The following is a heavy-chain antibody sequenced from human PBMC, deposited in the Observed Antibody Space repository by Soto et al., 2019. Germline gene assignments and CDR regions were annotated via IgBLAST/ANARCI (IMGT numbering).Heavy chain of an antibody. Sequence: SETLSLTCTVSGDFISNFYWSWIRQPAGKGLESLGRISASGRSNYNPSLQSRVAMSLDTSKNQFSLRLTSLTAADTAVYFCARGMGRYFDLWGRGTLVTVPQ. V-gene: IGHV4-4*07. J-gene: IGHJ2*01. CDR1: GDFISNFY. CDR2: ISASGRS. CDR3: ARGMGRYFDL. D-gene: IGHD2-8*01.